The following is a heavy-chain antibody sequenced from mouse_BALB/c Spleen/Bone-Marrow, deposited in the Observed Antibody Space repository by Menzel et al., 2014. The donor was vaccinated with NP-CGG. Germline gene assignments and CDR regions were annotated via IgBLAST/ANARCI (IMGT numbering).Heavy chain of an antibody. CDR2: IYPGDGDT. V-gene: IGHV1-82*01. Sequence: VQLQQSGPELVKPGASVKISCKASGYAFSSSWMNWVKQRPGQGLEWIGRIYPGDGDTNYNGKFKGKAALTVDKSSSTAYMHLSSLRSEDSAVYYCARTIATLYYAMDYWGQGTSVTVSS. CDR1: GYAFSSSW. J-gene: IGHJ4*01. CDR3: ARTIATLYYAMDY.